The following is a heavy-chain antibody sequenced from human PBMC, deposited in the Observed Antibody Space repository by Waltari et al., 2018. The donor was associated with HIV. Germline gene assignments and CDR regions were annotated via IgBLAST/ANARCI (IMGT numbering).Heavy chain of an antibody. D-gene: IGHD4-17*01. V-gene: IGHV3-74*01. CDR1: GLTFRTLW. CDR2: SNVDGCST. J-gene: IGHJ4*02. Sequence: EVQLVESGGGLVQPGGSLRLSCAASGLTFRTLWIHWVRQAPGKGLVWVARSNVDGCSTSYADSVKGRFTISRDNVKNMLYLDMYNVRGDDTAVYYCACNDYGAGFDWGQGILVTVSS. CDR3: ACNDYGAGFD.